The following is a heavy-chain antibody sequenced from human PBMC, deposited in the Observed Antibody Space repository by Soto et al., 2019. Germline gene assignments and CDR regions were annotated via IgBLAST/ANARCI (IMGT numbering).Heavy chain of an antibody. J-gene: IGHJ3*02. D-gene: IGHD3-22*01. Sequence: QVQLVESGGGVVQPGRSLRLSCAASGFTFSSYGMHWVRQAPGKGLEWVAVIWYDGSNKYYADSVKGRFTISRDNSKNTLYLQMNSLRAEDTAVYYCARDGAAMMATPAGDAFDIWGQGTMVTVSS. CDR1: GFTFSSYG. CDR2: IWYDGSNK. CDR3: ARDGAAMMATPAGDAFDI. V-gene: IGHV3-33*01.